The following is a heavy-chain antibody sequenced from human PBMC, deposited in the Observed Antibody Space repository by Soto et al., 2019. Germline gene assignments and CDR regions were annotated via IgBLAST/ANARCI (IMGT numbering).Heavy chain of an antibody. CDR2: ISAYNGNT. CDR3: ARDGPDSSGYSDFDY. CDR1: GYTFTSYG. D-gene: IGHD3-22*01. Sequence: ASVKVSCQASGYTFTSYGISWVRQAPGQGLEWMGWISAYNGNTNYAQKLQGRVTMTTDTSTSTAYMELRSLRSDDTAVYYCARDGPDSSGYSDFDYWGQGTLVTVSS. V-gene: IGHV1-18*01. J-gene: IGHJ4*02.